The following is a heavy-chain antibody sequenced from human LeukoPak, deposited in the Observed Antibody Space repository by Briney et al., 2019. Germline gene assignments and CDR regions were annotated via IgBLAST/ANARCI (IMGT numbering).Heavy chain of an antibody. CDR2: INPNSGGT. J-gene: IGHJ3*02. CDR1: GGTFSSYA. Sequence: ASVKVSCKASGGTFSSYAISWVRQAPGQGLEWMGWINPNSGGTNYAQKFQGRVTMTRDTSISTAYMELSRLRSDDTAVYYCARVIGIVGATGAFDIWGQGTMVTVSS. V-gene: IGHV1-2*02. D-gene: IGHD1-26*01. CDR3: ARVIGIVGATGAFDI.